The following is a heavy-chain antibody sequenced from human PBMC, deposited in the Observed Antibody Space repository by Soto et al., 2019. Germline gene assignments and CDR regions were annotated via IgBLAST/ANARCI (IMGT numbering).Heavy chain of an antibody. Sequence: SVKVSCKASGGTFSSYAISWVRQAPGQGLEWMGGIIPIFGTANYAQKFQGRVTITADESTSTAYMELSSLRSEDTAVYYCAREEGDYVLYNWFDPWGQGTLVTVSS. CDR1: GGTFSSYA. CDR2: IIPIFGTA. J-gene: IGHJ5*02. D-gene: IGHD4-17*01. CDR3: AREEGDYVLYNWFDP. V-gene: IGHV1-69*13.